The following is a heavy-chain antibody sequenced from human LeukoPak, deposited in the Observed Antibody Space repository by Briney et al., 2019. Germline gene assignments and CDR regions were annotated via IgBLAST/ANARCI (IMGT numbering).Heavy chain of an antibody. CDR1: GGSVSNGSYY. CDR3: ARDSLLRGSGWDYWYFDL. D-gene: IGHD6-25*01. V-gene: IGHV4-61*01. Sequence: SETLSVTCTVSGGSVSNGSYYWSWIRQPPGKGLEWIGNMHYSGSTNYNPSLKSRVTISVDTSMNQFSLLLTSATAADTAVYYCARDSLLRGSGWDYWYFDLWGRGTLVTVSS. J-gene: IGHJ2*01. CDR2: MHYSGST.